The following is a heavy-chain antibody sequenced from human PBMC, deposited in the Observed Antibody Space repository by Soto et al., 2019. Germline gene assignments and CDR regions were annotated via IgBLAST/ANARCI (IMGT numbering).Heavy chain of an antibody. D-gene: IGHD6-19*01. Sequence: GASVKVSCKASGYTFTSYAMHWVRQAPGQRLEWMGWINAGNGNTKYSQKFQGRVTITRDTSASTAYMELSSLRSEDTAVYYCARGIAVAGPTYYLDYWGQGTLVTVSS. J-gene: IGHJ4*02. CDR2: INAGNGNT. CDR3: ARGIAVAGPTYYLDY. CDR1: GYTFTSYA. V-gene: IGHV1-3*01.